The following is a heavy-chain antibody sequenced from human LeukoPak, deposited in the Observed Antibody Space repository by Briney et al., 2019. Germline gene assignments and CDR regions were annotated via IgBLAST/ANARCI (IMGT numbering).Heavy chain of an antibody. J-gene: IGHJ4*02. D-gene: IGHD1-7*01. V-gene: IGHV3-30*18. CDR1: GLTFSGYG. CDR2: ISFDASLE. Sequence: SGGSLRLSCAASGLTFSGYGMHWVRQAPGKGLEWVAVISFDASLEYYADSVKGRFTISRDNSKNTLYLQMNSLKPEDTAVYYCAKQEIGTTWSVGYWGQGTLVTVSS. CDR3: AKQEIGTTWSVGY.